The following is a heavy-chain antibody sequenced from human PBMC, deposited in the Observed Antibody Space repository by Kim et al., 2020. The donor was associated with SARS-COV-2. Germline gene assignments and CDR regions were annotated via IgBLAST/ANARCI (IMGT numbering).Heavy chain of an antibody. CDR2: ISWNSGSI. D-gene: IGHD6-19*01. Sequence: GGSLRLSCAASGFTFDDYAMHWVRQAPGKGLEWVSGISWNSGSIGYADSVKGRFTISRDNAKNSLYLQMNSLRAEDTALYYCAKSNAVAGQDYYYYGMDVWGQGTTVTVSS. J-gene: IGHJ6*02. V-gene: IGHV3-9*01. CDR3: AKSNAVAGQDYYYYGMDV. CDR1: GFTFDDYA.